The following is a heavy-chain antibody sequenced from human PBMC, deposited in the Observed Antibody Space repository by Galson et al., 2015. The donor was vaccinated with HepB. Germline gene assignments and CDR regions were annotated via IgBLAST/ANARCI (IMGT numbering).Heavy chain of an antibody. Sequence: SLRLSCAASGFAFRDYAMHWVRQAPGKGLEWVAYISHDENTKRFADSVQGRSTVSRDNPKDTLYLHLNSLKTEDTAVYYCATVAWKINPGFDIWGRGSMVTVSP. CDR2: ISHDENTK. V-gene: IGHV3-30*02. CDR3: ATVAWKINPGFDI. J-gene: IGHJ3*02. CDR1: GFAFRDYA. D-gene: IGHD1-1*01.